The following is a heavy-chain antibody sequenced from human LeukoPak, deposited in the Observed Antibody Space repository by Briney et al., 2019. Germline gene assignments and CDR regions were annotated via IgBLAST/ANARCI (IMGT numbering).Heavy chain of an antibody. D-gene: IGHD1-26*01. V-gene: IGHV1-18*01. CDR2: ISAYTGST. J-gene: IGHJ3*02. Sequence: GASVKVSCKASGYSYINYALTCVRQAPGQGFEWMGWISAYTGSTNYAQKLQGRVTMPTDASTSTAYMDLRSHRCGDTGVYYCASTVGATGAFDIWGQGTMVIVSS. CDR3: ASTVGATGAFDI. CDR1: GYSYINYA.